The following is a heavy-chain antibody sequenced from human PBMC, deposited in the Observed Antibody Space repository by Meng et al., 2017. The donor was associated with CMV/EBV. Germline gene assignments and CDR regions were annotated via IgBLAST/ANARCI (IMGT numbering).Heavy chain of an antibody. CDR2: ISYDGSNK. V-gene: IGHV3-30*18. CDR3: AKDLIRGYSYGSFWYFDL. Sequence: FTFRSYGMHWVRQAPGKGLEWVAVISYDGSNKYYADSVKGRFTISRDNSKNTLYLQMNSLRAEDTAVYYCAKDLIRGYSYGSFWYFDLWGRGPLVTVSS. CDR1: FTFRSYG. J-gene: IGHJ2*01. D-gene: IGHD5-18*01.